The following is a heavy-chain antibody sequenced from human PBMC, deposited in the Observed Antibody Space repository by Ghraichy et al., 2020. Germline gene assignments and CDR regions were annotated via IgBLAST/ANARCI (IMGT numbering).Heavy chain of an antibody. J-gene: IGHJ3*02. CDR3: AKDLKRASSYRYAFDI. V-gene: IGHV3-23*01. CDR2: ISSSGSST. D-gene: IGHD5-18*01. Sequence: GALRLSCAASGLTFSSNAMSWVRQAPGKGLEWVSAISSSGSSTYYADSVKGRFTISRDNSKNTVYLQMNSLRAEDTAVYYCAKDLKRASSYRYAFDIWGQGTMVTVSS. CDR1: GLTFSSNA.